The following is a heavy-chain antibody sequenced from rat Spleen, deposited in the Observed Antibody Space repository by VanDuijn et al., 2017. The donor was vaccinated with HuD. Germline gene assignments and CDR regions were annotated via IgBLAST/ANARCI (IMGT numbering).Heavy chain of an antibody. CDR2: ILYDGGRT. CDR1: GFTFSDYN. V-gene: IGHV5S10*01. D-gene: IGHD4-3*01. Sequence: EVQLVESGGGLVQPGRSLKLSCAASGFTFSDYNMAWVRLAPKKGLEWVATILYDGGRTYYRDSVKGRFTSSRDNAKSTLYLHMDSLRSEGTATYYCTTAGGDAWGQGASVTVSS. J-gene: IGHJ4*01. CDR3: TTAGGDA.